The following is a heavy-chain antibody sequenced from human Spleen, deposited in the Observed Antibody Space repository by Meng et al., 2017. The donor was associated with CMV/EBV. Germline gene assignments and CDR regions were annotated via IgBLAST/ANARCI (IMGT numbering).Heavy chain of an antibody. CDR3: ARGTGTTPY. Sequence: SETLSLTCAVYGGSISGYYWSWIRQSPGKGLEWIGYIYDSENYDSETTDFNPSLKSRVTISVDTSKNQISLRLNSVTAADTAVYYCARGTGTTPYWGQGTLVTVSS. D-gene: IGHD1-1*01. J-gene: IGHJ4*02. CDR2: IYDSENYDSETT. V-gene: IGHV4-59*01. CDR1: GGSISGYY.